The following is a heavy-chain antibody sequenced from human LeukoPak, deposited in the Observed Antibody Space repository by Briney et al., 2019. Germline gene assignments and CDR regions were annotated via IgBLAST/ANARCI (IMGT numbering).Heavy chain of an antibody. V-gene: IGHV4-4*07. CDR2: MYRRGRT. CDR1: GDSIYSSY. Sequence: SETLSLNCTVSGDSIYSSYWTWIRQPAEGGLEWIGIMYRRGRTNYNPSLNSRVTMSVDTSKNQFSLKLSSVTAADTAMYYCARKTGGGAFDLWGQGTMVTVSS. D-gene: IGHD2-8*02. J-gene: IGHJ3*01. CDR3: ARKTGGGAFDL.